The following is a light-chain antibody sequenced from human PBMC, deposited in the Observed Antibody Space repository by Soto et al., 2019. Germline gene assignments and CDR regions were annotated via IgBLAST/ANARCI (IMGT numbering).Light chain of an antibody. CDR1: SSDIGGYNY. J-gene: IGLJ2*01. Sequence: QSALTQPPSVSGSPGQSVTLSCTGTSSDIGGYNYVSWYQQHPGKAPKLIIYEVNKRPSGVSNRFSGSKSGNTASLTVSGLQAEDEADYYCSSYASSNSHVVFGGGTKLTVL. CDR3: SSYASSNSHVV. CDR2: EVN. V-gene: IGLV2-8*01.